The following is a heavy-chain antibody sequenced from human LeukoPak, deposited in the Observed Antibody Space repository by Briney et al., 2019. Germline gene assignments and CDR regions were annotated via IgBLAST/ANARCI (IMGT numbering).Heavy chain of an antibody. D-gene: IGHD4-17*01. CDR3: AKEIWPTVKIPGRTYFDY. J-gene: IGHJ4*02. V-gene: IGHV3-30*02. CDR1: GSTFSSSG. Sequence: GRCLRLACAPSGSTFSSSGIGSVRQAPGKGLEWVALGRFTISRDNSKHTMYLQMNSLRAEDTAVYYCAKEIWPTVKIPGRTYFDYWGRGTLVSVSS.